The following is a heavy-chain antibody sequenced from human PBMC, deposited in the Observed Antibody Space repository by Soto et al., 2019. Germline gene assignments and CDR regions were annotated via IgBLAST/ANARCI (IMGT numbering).Heavy chain of an antibody. Sequence: GGSLRLSCAASGFTFSSYWMSWVRQGPGKGLEWVANIKQDGSEKYYVDSVKGRFTISRDNAKNPLYLQMNSLRAEDTAVYYCARDWFASVGATIESGMDVWGQGTTVTVSS. CDR2: IKQDGSEK. D-gene: IGHD1-26*01. J-gene: IGHJ6*02. CDR3: ARDWFASVGATIESGMDV. V-gene: IGHV3-7*03. CDR1: GFTFSSYW.